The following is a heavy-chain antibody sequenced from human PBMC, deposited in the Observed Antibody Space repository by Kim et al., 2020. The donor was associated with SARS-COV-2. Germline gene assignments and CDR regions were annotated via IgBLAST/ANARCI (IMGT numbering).Heavy chain of an antibody. CDR2: IYYSGST. J-gene: IGHJ5*02. CDR3: ARQGWQQLITGPFDP. D-gene: IGHD6-13*01. Sequence: SETLSLTCTVSGGSISSYYWNWIRQPPGKGLEWIGYIYYSGSTNYNPSLKSRVTISVDTSKNQFSLKLSSVTAADTAVYYCARQGWQQLITGPFDPWGQGTLVTVSS. V-gene: IGHV4-59*01. CDR1: GGSISSYY.